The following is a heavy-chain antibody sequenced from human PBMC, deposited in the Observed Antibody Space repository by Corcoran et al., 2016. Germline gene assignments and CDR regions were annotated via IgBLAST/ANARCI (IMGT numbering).Heavy chain of an antibody. CDR2: IKQDVSEK. Sequence: EVQLVESGGGLVQPGGSLRLSCAASGFTFSSYWMSWVRQAPGKGLEWVANIKQDVSEKYYVDSVKGRFTISRDNAKNSLYLQMNSLRAEDTAVYYCARYRKYGSHKRAFDIWGQGTMVSVSS. CDR1: GFTFSSYW. J-gene: IGHJ3*02. D-gene: IGHD1-26*01. V-gene: IGHV3-7*03. CDR3: ARYRKYGSHKRAFDI.